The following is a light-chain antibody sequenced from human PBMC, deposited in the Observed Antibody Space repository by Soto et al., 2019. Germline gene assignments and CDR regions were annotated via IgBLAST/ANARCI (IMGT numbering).Light chain of an antibody. V-gene: IGLV2-14*01. J-gene: IGLJ1*01. CDR3: SSYTTSNTRQIV. Sequence: QSALTQPASVSGSPGQSITISCTGTSSDVGGYNYVSWYQQHPGKAPKFMIYDVSNRPSGVSNRFSGSKSGNTASLTISGLQAEDEADCYCSSYTTSNTRQIVFGTGTQLTVL. CDR2: DVS. CDR1: SSDVGGYNY.